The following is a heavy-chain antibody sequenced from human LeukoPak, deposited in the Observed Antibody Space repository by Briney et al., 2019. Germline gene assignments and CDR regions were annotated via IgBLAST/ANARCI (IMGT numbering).Heavy chain of an antibody. CDR2: ISGSGGTT. CDR3: AKEFSSSWYYYFDY. Sequence: PGGSLRLSCAASEFTLSSYAMSWVRQAPGKGLEWVSAISGSGGTTYYTDSVKGRFTISRDNSKNTLYLQMNSLRAEDTAVYYCAKEFSSSWYYYFDYWGQGTLVTVSS. CDR1: EFTLSSYA. D-gene: IGHD6-13*01. V-gene: IGHV3-23*01. J-gene: IGHJ4*02.